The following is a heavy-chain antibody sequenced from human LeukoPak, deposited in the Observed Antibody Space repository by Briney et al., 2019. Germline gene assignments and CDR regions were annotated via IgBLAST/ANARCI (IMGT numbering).Heavy chain of an antibody. Sequence: PGGSLRLSCAASGFTFSSYSMNWVRQAPGKGLEWVSYISSSSSTIYYADSVKGRFTISRDNAKNSLYLQMYSLRAEDTAVYYCARGAGYFDYWGQGTLVTVSS. CDR3: ARGAGYFDY. D-gene: IGHD3-10*01. V-gene: IGHV3-48*04. CDR1: GFTFSSYS. J-gene: IGHJ4*02. CDR2: ISSSSSTI.